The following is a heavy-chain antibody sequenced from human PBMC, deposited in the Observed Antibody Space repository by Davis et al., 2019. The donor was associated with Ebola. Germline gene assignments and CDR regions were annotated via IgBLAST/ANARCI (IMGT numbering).Heavy chain of an antibody. Sequence: GESLKISCAASGFTFSNYRMNWVRQAPGKGLEWVSSISRSSSSTYYADSVKGRFTISRDNAKNSLYLQMNSLRAEDTAVYYCASQHGSGSYYLRYWGQGTLVTVSS. CDR1: GFTFSNYR. CDR2: ISRSSSST. CDR3: ASQHGSGSYYLRY. D-gene: IGHD3-10*01. J-gene: IGHJ4*02. V-gene: IGHV3-21*01.